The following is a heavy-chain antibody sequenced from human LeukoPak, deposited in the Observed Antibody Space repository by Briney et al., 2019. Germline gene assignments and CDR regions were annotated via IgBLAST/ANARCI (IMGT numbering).Heavy chain of an antibody. D-gene: IGHD6-19*01. CDR3: AKDLGSGWTTGPRHYFDY. J-gene: IGHJ4*02. Sequence: PGGSLRLSCAASGFTFSSYGIHWVRQAPGKGLEWVAFIRYDGNNKYYADSVKGRFTISRDNSKNTLYLQMNSLRTEDTAVYYCAKDLGSGWTTGPRHYFDYWGQGTLVTVSS. CDR2: IRYDGNNK. CDR1: GFTFSSYG. V-gene: IGHV3-30*02.